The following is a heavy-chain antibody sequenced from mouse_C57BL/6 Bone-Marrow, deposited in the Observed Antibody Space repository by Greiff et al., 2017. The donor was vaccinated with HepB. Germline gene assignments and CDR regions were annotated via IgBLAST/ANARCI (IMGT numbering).Heavy chain of an antibody. J-gene: IGHJ3*01. CDR3: TRARGNYWFAY. Sequence: EVMLVDSGGGLVQPGGSMKLSCAASGFTFSDAWMDWVRQSPEKGLEWVAEIRNKANNHATYYAESVKGRFTISRDDSKSSVYLQMNSLRAEDTGIYYCTRARGNYWFAYWGQGTLVTVSA. CDR1: GFTFSDAW. V-gene: IGHV6-6*01. CDR2: IRNKANNHAT. D-gene: IGHD2-1*01.